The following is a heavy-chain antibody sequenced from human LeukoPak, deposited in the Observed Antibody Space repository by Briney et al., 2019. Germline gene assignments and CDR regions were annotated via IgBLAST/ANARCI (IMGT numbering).Heavy chain of an antibody. V-gene: IGHV1-2*02. J-gene: IGHJ6*03. CDR1: GYTFTGYY. Sequence: ASVKVSCKASGYTFTGYYMHWVRQAPGQGLEWMGWINPNSGSTNYAQKFQGRVAMTRDTSISTVYMELSRLRSDDTAVYYCARDLPSGYSYGDYYMDVWGKGTTVTVSS. CDR2: INPNSGST. CDR3: ARDLPSGYSYGDYYMDV. D-gene: IGHD5-18*01.